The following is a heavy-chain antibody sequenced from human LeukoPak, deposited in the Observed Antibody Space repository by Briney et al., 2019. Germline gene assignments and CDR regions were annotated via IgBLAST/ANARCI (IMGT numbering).Heavy chain of an antibody. Sequence: GGPLTLPCTASGFTFRSYAMICVREAPGKGLEWVSTISNNDGSTYYADPEKGRFTISRDNSKNTLYLQIYTLAADDTAIYYCAKATGNLGNWGKGTQVTVSS. CDR3: AKATGNLGN. CDR1: GFTFRSYA. V-gene: IGHV3-23*01. D-gene: IGHD1-1*01. CDR2: ISNNDGST. J-gene: IGHJ4*02.